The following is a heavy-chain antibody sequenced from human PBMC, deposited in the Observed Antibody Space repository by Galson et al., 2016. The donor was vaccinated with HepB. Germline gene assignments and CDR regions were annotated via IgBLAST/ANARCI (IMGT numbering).Heavy chain of an antibody. V-gene: IGHV2-70*01. CDR1: GFSLSTSGMC. Sequence: PALVKPTQTFTLTCTFSGFSLSTSGMCVSWIRQPPGKALEWLALIDWDDDKFYNRSLKTRLTISKDTSKNQVVVTMTNMDPVDTATYYCARTSDEYFYGSGSYYFDYWGQGTLVTVSS. CDR2: IDWDDDK. CDR3: ARTSDEYFYGSGSYYFDY. J-gene: IGHJ4*02. D-gene: IGHD3-10*01.